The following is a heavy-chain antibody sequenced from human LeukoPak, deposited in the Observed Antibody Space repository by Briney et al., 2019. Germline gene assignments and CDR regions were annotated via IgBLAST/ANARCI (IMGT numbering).Heavy chain of an antibody. CDR2: IIPIFGTA. D-gene: IGHD3-9*01. CDR3: ARGYYDILTGPIYYYGMDV. CDR1: GGTFSSYA. J-gene: IGHJ6*04. V-gene: IGHV1-69*01. Sequence: GSSVKVSCKASGGTFSSYAISWVRQAPGQGLEWMGGIIPIFGTANYARKFQGRVTITADESTSTAYMELSSLRSEDTAVYYCARGYYDILTGPIYYYGMDVWGKGTTVTVSS.